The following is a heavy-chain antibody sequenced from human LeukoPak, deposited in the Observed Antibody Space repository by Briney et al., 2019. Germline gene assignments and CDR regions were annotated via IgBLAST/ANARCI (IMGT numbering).Heavy chain of an antibody. CDR3: ARVDPGTVDP. CDR2: IYHSGST. V-gene: IGHV4-38-2*02. Sequence: SETLSLTCTVSGYSISSGYYWGWIRQPPGQGLEWIGSIYHSGSTYYNPSLKSRVTISVDTSKNQFSLKLSSVTAADTAVYYCARVDPGTVDPWGQGTLVTVSS. CDR1: GYSISSGYY. J-gene: IGHJ5*02.